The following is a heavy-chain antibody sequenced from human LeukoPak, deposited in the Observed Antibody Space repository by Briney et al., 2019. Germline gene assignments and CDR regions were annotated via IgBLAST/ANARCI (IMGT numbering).Heavy chain of an antibody. Sequence: PSETLPLTCAVYGGSFSGYYWSWIRQPPGKGLEWIGEINHSGSTNYNPSLKSRVTISVDTSKNQFSLKLSSVTAADTAVYYCARDRSSRYYYDSSGYLDYWGQGTLVTVSS. CDR2: INHSGST. D-gene: IGHD3-22*01. J-gene: IGHJ4*02. CDR3: ARDRSSRYYYDSSGYLDY. V-gene: IGHV4-34*01. CDR1: GGSFSGYY.